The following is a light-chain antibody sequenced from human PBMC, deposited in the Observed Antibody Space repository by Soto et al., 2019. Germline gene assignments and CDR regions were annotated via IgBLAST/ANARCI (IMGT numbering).Light chain of an antibody. CDR3: QQYGISPIT. CDR2: GAS. Sequence: EIVLTQSPGTLSLSPGERATLSCRASQSVSSSYLAWYQQKPGQAPRLLIYGASSRATGIPDRFSGSGSGTAFTLTISRLEPEDFAVYYCQQYGISPITFGQGTRLEIK. J-gene: IGKJ5*01. V-gene: IGKV3-20*01. CDR1: QSVSSSY.